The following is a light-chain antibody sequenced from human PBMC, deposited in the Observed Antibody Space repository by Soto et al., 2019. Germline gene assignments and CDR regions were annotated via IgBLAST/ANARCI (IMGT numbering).Light chain of an antibody. V-gene: IGKV3D-20*02. CDR1: RGVSANY. CDR2: GAS. CDR3: QQRSNWPPYT. Sequence: ENLLTQSPGTLSLSPGEGATLSCRASRGVSANYLAWYQQKPGQAPTLLIYGASIRAAGIPDRFSGSGSGTDFTLTISSLEPEDFAVYYCQQRSNWPPYTFGQGTKLEIK. J-gene: IGKJ2*01.